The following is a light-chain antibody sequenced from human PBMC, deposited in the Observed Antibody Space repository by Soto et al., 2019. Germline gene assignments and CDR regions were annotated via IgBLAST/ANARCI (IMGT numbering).Light chain of an antibody. Sequence: EIVMTQSPATLSVSPGGRATLSCRASQTISGTLAWYQQKPGQAPRLLIHGASTRAPGFPARFSGSGSGTDFTLTISSLQSEDFADYYCQQYDNWPWTFGQGTKVEIK. V-gene: IGKV3-15*01. CDR1: QTISGT. J-gene: IGKJ1*01. CDR3: QQYDNWPWT. CDR2: GAS.